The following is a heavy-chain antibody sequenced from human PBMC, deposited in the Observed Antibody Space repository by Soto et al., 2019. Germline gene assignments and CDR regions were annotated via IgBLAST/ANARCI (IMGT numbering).Heavy chain of an antibody. J-gene: IGHJ4*02. CDR2: FFYSGKS. CDR3: VRRHGLTVEAYY. Sequence: SETLSLTCSVSGGSISTSSSTYYWGWMRQPPGKGLEWIASFFYSGKSFYNPSLKSRVTMSVDTSKNQFSLNLSSVTAADTAVNYCVRRHGLTVEAYYWGQGTLVTVSS. V-gene: IGHV4-39*01. CDR1: GGSISTSSSTYY. D-gene: IGHD2-21*02.